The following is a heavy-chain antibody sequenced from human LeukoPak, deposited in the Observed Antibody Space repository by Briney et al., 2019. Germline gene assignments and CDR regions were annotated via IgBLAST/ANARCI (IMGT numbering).Heavy chain of an antibody. CDR1: SGSISTSNYY. V-gene: IGHV4-39*07. D-gene: IGHD2-15*01. CDR2: IFYSGST. J-gene: IGHJ4*02. Sequence: SETLSLTCTVSSGSISTSNYYWGWVRQPPGKALEWIGNIFYSGSTYYSPSLKSRVTISVDTSKNQFSLKLSSVTAADTAVYYCASGAGPPLGRFDYWGQGTLVTVSS. CDR3: ASGAGPPLGRFDY.